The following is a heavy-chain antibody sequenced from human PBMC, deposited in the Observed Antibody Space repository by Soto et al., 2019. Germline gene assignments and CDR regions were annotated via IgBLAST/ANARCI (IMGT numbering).Heavy chain of an antibody. V-gene: IGHV2-5*02. Sequence: GSGPTLVNPTQTLTLTCTLSGVSLTTSGVGVGWIRQPPGKALEWLALIYWDDDKRFSPSLKSRLAITRDTSKNQVVMTMTDMAPEDTAIYYCAHRASLGAFDIWGQGTMVTVSS. D-gene: IGHD7-27*01. CDR1: GVSLTTSGVG. CDR3: AHRASLGAFDI. CDR2: IYWDDDK. J-gene: IGHJ3*02.